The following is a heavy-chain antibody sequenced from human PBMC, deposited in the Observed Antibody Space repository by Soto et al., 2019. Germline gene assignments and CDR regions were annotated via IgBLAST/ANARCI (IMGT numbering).Heavy chain of an antibody. CDR2: INHSGST. J-gene: IGHJ4*02. CDR1: GGSFSGYY. V-gene: IGHV4-34*01. Sequence: SETLSLTCAVYGGSFSGYYWTWIRQPPGTGLEWIGEINHSGSTNYNPSLKSRVTISVDTSKNQFSLKVSSVTAADTAVYFCARHYYYDSSYYYPTNTQLPLDYWGQGTLVTVSS. CDR3: ARHYYYDSSYYYPTNTQLPLDY. D-gene: IGHD3-22*01.